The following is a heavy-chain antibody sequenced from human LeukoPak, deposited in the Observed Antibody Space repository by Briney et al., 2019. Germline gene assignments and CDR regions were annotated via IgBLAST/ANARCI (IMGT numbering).Heavy chain of an antibody. Sequence: SETLSLTCTVSGGSISSYYWSWIRQPPGKGLEWIGYIYYSGSTNYNPSLKSRVTISVDTSKNQFSLELSSVTAADTAVYYCARPALVSGGALDIWGQGTMVTVSS. D-gene: IGHD1-14*01. CDR1: GGSISSYY. CDR2: IYYSGST. V-gene: IGHV4-59*08. J-gene: IGHJ3*02. CDR3: ARPALVSGGALDI.